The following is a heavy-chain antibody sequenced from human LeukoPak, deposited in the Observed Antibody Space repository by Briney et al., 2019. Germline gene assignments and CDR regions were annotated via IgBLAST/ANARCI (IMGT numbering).Heavy chain of an antibody. D-gene: IGHD1-26*01. CDR3: ARDHRATGALGS. CDR1: GFTFSSYW. Sequence: GGSLRLSCAVSGFTFSSYWMNWVRQAPGKGLEWVANINQDGSDKYYVDSVKGRFSISRDNAKNSLYLQMNSVRAEDTAVYYCARDHRATGALGSWGQGTLITVSS. V-gene: IGHV3-7*01. CDR2: INQDGSDK. J-gene: IGHJ5*02.